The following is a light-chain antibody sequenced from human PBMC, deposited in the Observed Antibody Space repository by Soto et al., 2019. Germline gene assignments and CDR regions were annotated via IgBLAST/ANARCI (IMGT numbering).Light chain of an antibody. CDR3: QHYGSSPRT. CDR1: QSVSSSY. J-gene: IGKJ1*01. Sequence: EIVLTQSPGTLSLSPGERATLSCRASQSVSSSYLAWYQQKPGQAPRLLIYGASSRATGIPDRFSGSGSGTDFTLTISRLEPEDSEVYYCQHYGSSPRTFVQGTKVDIK. V-gene: IGKV3-20*01. CDR2: GAS.